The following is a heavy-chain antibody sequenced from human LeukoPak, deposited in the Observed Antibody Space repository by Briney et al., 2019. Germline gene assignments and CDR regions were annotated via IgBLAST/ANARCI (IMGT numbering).Heavy chain of an antibody. D-gene: IGHD1-26*01. CDR1: GYSISSGYY. J-gene: IGHJ4*02. CDR3: ARLGGSYYYFDC. CDR2: IYHNGNS. Sequence: SETLSLTCSVSGYSISSGYYWGWVRQPPGKGLEWIGSIYHNGNSYYNPSLKSRVTISVDTPKNQFSLKLSSVTAADTAVYYCARLGGSYYYFDCWGQGTLVTVSS. V-gene: IGHV4-38-2*02.